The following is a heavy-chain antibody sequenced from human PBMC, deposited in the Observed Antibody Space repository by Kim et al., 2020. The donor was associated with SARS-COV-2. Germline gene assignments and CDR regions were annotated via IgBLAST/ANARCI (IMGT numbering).Heavy chain of an antibody. J-gene: IGHJ6*02. CDR1: GGSISSYY. D-gene: IGHD6-13*01. CDR3: AREAAGEYYYYGMDV. V-gene: IGHV4-59*13. CDR2: IYYSGST. Sequence: SETLSLTCTVSGGSISSYYWSWIRQPPGKGLEWIGYIYYSGSTNYNPSLKSRVTISVDTSKNQFSLKLSSVTAADTAVYYCAREAAGEYYYYGMDVWGQGTTVTVSS.